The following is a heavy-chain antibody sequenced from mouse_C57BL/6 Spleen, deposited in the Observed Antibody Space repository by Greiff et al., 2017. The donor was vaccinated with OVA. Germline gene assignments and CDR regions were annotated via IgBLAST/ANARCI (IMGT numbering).Heavy chain of an antibody. CDR3: ASRDSSGSAWFAY. V-gene: IGHV5-4*01. D-gene: IGHD3-2*02. CDR2: ISDGGSYT. J-gene: IGHJ3*01. Sequence: EVQLVESGGGLVKPGGSLKLSCAASGFTFSSYAMSWVRQTPEKRLEWVATISDGGSYTYYPDNVKGRFTISRDNAKNNLYLQMSHLKSEDTAMYYCASRDSSGSAWFAYWGQGTLVTVSA. CDR1: GFTFSSYA.